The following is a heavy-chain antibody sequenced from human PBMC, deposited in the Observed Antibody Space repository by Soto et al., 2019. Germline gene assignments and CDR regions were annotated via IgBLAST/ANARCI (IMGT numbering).Heavy chain of an antibody. Sequence: GGSLRLSCAASGFTFSSYSMNWVRQAPGKGLEWVSSISSSSYIYYADSVKGRFTISRDNSKNTRYLQRNSMRAEDTAVYYWAKGLSCSGNSQPFGYWGQGTLVSVSS. CDR3: AKGLSCSGNSQPFGY. V-gene: IGHV3-21*04. D-gene: IGHD6-19*01. CDR2: ISSSSYI. J-gene: IGHJ4*02. CDR1: GFTFSSYS.